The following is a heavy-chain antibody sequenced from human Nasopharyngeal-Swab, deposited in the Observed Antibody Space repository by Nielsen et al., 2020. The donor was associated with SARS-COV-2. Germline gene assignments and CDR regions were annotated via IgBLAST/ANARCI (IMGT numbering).Heavy chain of an antibody. Sequence: GGSLRLSCAASGFTFSSYDMHWVRQATGKGLEWVSAIGTAGDPYYPGSVKGRFTISRENAKNSLYLQMNSLRAGDTAVYYCARGDGTMVRGVIIRGGMDVWGQGTTVTVSS. CDR2: IGTAGDP. CDR3: ARGDGTMVRGVIIRGGMDV. CDR1: GFTFSSYD. V-gene: IGHV3-13*05. J-gene: IGHJ6*02. D-gene: IGHD3-10*01.